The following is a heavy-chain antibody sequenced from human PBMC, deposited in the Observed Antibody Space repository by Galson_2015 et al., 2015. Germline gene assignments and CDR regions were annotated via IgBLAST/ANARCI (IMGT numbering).Heavy chain of an antibody. J-gene: IGHJ4*02. Sequence: SLRLSCAASGFTFSSYSMNWVRQAPGQGLEWVSSISCSSSYIYYADSVKGRFTISRDNAKNALYLQMNSLRAEDTAVYYCARGKCSGGICYVDYWGQGTRVTVSS. D-gene: IGHD2-15*01. CDR1: GFTFSSYS. CDR3: ARGKCSGGICYVDY. CDR2: ISCSSSYI. V-gene: IGHV3-21*01.